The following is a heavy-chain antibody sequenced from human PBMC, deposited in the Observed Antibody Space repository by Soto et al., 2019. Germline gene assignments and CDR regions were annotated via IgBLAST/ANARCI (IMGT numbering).Heavy chain of an antibody. V-gene: IGHV3-21*01. Sequence: EVQLVESVGGLVQPGGSLRLSCAASGFTFSSYSMNWVRQAPGKGLEWVSSISSSSSYIYYADSVKGRFTISRDNAKNTLYLQMNSVRAEDTAVYYCARDARGLSGYHAFDIWGQGTMVTVSS. CDR3: ARDARGLSGYHAFDI. D-gene: IGHD5-12*01. CDR1: GFTFSSYS. J-gene: IGHJ3*02. CDR2: ISSSSSYI.